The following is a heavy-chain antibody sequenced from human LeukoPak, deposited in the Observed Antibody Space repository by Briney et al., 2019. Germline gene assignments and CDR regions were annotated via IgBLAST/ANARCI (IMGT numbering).Heavy chain of an antibody. D-gene: IGHD3-16*02. Sequence: TSETLSLTCTVSGGSISSGGYYWSWIRQPPGKGLEWIGEIHHDGRINYNPSLKSRVTLSVDKSKNQFSLRLNSVTAADTAMYYCARSHDHLWGNYPDYWGQGTLVTVSS. CDR1: GGSISSGGYY. CDR3: ARSHDHLWGNYPDY. V-gene: IGHV4-39*07. CDR2: IHHDGRI. J-gene: IGHJ4*02.